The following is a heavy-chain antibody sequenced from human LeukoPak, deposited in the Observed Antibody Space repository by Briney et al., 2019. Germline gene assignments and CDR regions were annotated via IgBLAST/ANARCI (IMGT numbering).Heavy chain of an antibody. J-gene: IGHJ3*02. Sequence: SETLSLTCTVSGGSISSYYWSWIRQPAGKGLEWIGRIYTSGSTNYNPSLKSRVTMSVDTSKNQFSLKLSSVTAADTAVYYCARFMNSGTYASRWNAVDIWGQGTMVTVSS. D-gene: IGHD3-10*01. V-gene: IGHV4-4*07. CDR2: IYTSGST. CDR3: ARFMNSGTYASRWNAVDI. CDR1: GGSISSYY.